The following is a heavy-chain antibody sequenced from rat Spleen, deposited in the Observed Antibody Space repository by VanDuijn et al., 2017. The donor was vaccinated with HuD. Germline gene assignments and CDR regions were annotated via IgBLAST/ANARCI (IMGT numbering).Heavy chain of an antibody. CDR2: INTGSGGT. Sequence: QVQLQQSGAELAKPGSSVKISCKASGYTFTSYYINWIKQTTGQGLEYIGYINTGSGGTNYNEKFKGKSTLTVDKSSSTAFMQLRSLPPDDSAVYYWARGGIAAIDYWGQGVMVTVSS. J-gene: IGHJ2*01. D-gene: IGHD1-2*01. V-gene: IGHV1-43*01. CDR3: ARGGIAAIDY. CDR1: GYTFTSYY.